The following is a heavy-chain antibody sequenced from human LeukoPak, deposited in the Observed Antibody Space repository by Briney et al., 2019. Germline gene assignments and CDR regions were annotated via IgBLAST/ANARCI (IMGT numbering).Heavy chain of an antibody. D-gene: IGHD6-19*01. Sequence: GGSLRLSCAASGFTFSSYTMNWVRQVPGKGLEWVSSISSSSGHMYYADSVKGRFTISRDNAKNSLYLQMNSLRAEDTALYYCAREKIAVTDYDYWGQGTLVTVSS. J-gene: IGHJ4*02. CDR2: ISSSSGHM. V-gene: IGHV3-21*01. CDR3: AREKIAVTDYDY. CDR1: GFTFSSYT.